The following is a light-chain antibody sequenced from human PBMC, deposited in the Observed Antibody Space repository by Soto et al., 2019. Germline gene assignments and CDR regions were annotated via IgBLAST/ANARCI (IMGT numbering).Light chain of an antibody. CDR1: QSVSSSY. J-gene: IGKJ4*01. CDR3: QQYGSSPLT. Sequence: PGERAPLSCMASQSVSSSYLAWYQQKPGQAPRLLIYGASSRATGIPDRFSGSGSGTDFTLTISRLEPEDFAVYYCQQYGSSPLTFGGGTKVDIK. CDR2: GAS. V-gene: IGKV3-20*01.